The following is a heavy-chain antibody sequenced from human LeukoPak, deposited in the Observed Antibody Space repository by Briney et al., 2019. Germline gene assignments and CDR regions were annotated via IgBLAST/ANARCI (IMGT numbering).Heavy chain of an antibody. Sequence: SETLSLTCAVYGGSFSGYYWSWIRQPPGKGLEWIGEINHSGSTNYNPSLKSRVTISVDTSKNQFSLKLSSVTAADTAVYYCARGLPQYDYVWGSCRYWSQLFDYWGQGTPVTVSS. V-gene: IGHV4-34*01. J-gene: IGHJ4*02. D-gene: IGHD3-16*02. CDR2: INHSGST. CDR1: GGSFSGYY. CDR3: ARGLPQYDYVWGSCRYWSQLFDY.